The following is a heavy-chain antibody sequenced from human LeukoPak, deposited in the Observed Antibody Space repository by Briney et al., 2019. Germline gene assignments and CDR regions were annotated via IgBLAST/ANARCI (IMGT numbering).Heavy chain of an antibody. Sequence: PSETLSLTCTVSGGSLTNYYWGWIRQPPGEGLEWIAYVFYRGTTNYNPSLKSRVTISADTSKNQFSLKLSSVTAADTAVYYCARIVSSGFSDYWGQGTLVAVSS. CDR2: VFYRGTT. J-gene: IGHJ4*02. CDR1: GGSLTNYY. D-gene: IGHD3-22*01. V-gene: IGHV4-59*01. CDR3: ARIVSSGFSDY.